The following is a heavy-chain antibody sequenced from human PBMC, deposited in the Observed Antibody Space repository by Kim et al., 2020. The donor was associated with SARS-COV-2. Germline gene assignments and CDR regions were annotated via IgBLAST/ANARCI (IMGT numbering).Heavy chain of an antibody. J-gene: IGHJ4*02. D-gene: IGHD3-22*01. V-gene: IGHV4-39*01. CDR3: ARALSSGYYSFDY. Sequence: YKPSLKRRVHITINTAKNQFSLKLSSVTAADTSVYYCARALSSGYYSFDYWGQGTLVTVSS.